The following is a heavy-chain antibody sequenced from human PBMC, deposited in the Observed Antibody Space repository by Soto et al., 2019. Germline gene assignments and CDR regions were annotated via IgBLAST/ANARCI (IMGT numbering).Heavy chain of an antibody. CDR1: VGSISTYW. V-gene: IGHV4-59*01. Sequence: PSETLSLTCTVSVGSISTYWLSWIRQPPRKGLEWIGYIYYSGSTNYNPSLKSRVTISVDTSKNQFSLKLTSVTAADTAVYYCARSRGSTRSFDYWGQGTLVTVSS. CDR3: ARSRGSTRSFDY. CDR2: IYYSGST. J-gene: IGHJ4*02. D-gene: IGHD2-15*01.